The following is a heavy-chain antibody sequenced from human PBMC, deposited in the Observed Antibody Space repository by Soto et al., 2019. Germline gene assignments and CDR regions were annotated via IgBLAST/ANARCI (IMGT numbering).Heavy chain of an antibody. CDR1: GGSISSGDYY. CDR2: IYYSGST. V-gene: IGHV4-30-4*01. J-gene: IGHJ5*02. Sequence: SETLSLTCTVSGGSISSGDYYWSWIRQPPGKGLEWIGYIYYSGSTYYNPSLKSRVTISVDTSKNQFSLKLCSVTAAVTAVYYCAREHYDSSGYHDWFVPWGQGTLVTVSS. CDR3: AREHYDSSGYHDWFVP. D-gene: IGHD3-22*01.